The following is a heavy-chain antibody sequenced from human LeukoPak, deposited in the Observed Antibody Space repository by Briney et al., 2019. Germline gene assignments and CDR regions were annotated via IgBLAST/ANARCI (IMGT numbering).Heavy chain of an antibody. V-gene: IGHV4-4*02. Sequence: SGTLSLTCAVSVGSINSGNWWCWVRQSPRKGLEWIGEIYHNGTPNYNPSLKSRVTISADTFKNHFSLKMTSVTAADTAVYYCATAPILRGEGGEHYKYGMDVWGQGTTVIVSS. J-gene: IGHJ6*02. CDR3: ATAPILRGEGGEHYKYGMDV. CDR1: VGSINSGNW. D-gene: IGHD2-2*02. CDR2: IYHNGTP.